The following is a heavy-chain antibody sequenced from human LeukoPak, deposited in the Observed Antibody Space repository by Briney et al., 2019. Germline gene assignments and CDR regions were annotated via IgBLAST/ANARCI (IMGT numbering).Heavy chain of an antibody. D-gene: IGHD6-13*01. Sequence: GGSLRLSCVASGFTFSNAQMSWVRQAPGKGLEWVGRIKRNVESGPIDYTAQGRFTISRDDSRNTLSLQMNSLQTEDTAVYYCATNYGAVPGTTHHFDYWGRGTLVTVSS. CDR2: IKRNVESGPI. CDR3: ATNYGAVPGTTHHFDY. CDR1: GFTFSNAQ. J-gene: IGHJ4*02. V-gene: IGHV3-15*01.